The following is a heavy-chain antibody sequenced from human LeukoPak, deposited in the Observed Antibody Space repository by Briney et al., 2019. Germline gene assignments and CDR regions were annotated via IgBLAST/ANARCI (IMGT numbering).Heavy chain of an antibody. Sequence: GGSLRLSCAASGFTVSSNYMSWVRQAPGKGLEWVSVIYSGGSTYYADSVKGRFTISRGNSKNTLYLQMNSLRAEDTAVYYCARDGAGYCSGGSCSAYCGGDCSGAFDIWGQGTMVTVSS. CDR2: IYSGGST. CDR3: ARDGAGYCSGGSCSAYCGGDCSGAFDI. D-gene: IGHD2-15*01. V-gene: IGHV3-53*01. CDR1: GFTVSSNY. J-gene: IGHJ3*02.